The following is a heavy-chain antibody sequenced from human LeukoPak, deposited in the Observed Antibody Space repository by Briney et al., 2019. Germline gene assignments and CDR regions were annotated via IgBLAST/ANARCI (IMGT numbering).Heavy chain of an antibody. V-gene: IGHV1-8*01. J-gene: IGHJ4*02. CDR1: GYTFTSYD. D-gene: IGHD3-22*01. CDR3: ARGFRDSSGRKPDY. Sequence: ASVKVSCKASGYTFTSYDINWMRQATGQGLEWMGWMNPNSGNTGYAQKFQDRVTMTRNTSIKTPYMELSSLRSEDMAVYYCARGFRDSSGRKPDYWGQGTLVTVSS. CDR2: MNPNSGNT.